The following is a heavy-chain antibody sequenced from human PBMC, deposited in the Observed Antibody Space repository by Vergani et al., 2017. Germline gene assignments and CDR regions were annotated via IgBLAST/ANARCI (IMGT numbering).Heavy chain of an antibody. J-gene: IGHJ6*02. D-gene: IGHD3-3*01. V-gene: IGHV6-1*01. CDR2: TYYRSKWYN. CDR3: ARNTLWSGFYYYYYGMDV. Sequence: QVQLQQSGPGLVKPSQTLSLTCAISGDSVSSNSAAWNWIRQSPSRGLEWLGRTYYRSKWYNDYAVSVKSRITINPDTSKNQFSLQLNSVTPEDTAVYFCARNTLWSGFYYYYYGMDVWGQGTTVTVSS. CDR1: GDSVSSNSAA.